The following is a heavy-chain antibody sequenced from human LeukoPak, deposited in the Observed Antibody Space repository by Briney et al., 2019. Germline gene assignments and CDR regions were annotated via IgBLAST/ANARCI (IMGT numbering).Heavy chain of an antibody. CDR2: ISSSSSSL. V-gene: IGHV3-21*01. D-gene: IGHD5-12*01. Sequence: PGGPLRFSCAASGFTFSSYSMNWVRQAPGKGVEGVSSISSSSSSLYYADSVKGRFTISRDSAKNSLYLLMNSLRAEDTAVYYCARDKDSGYDRIFDYWGQGTLVTVSS. CDR1: GFTFSSYS. J-gene: IGHJ4*02. CDR3: ARDKDSGYDRIFDY.